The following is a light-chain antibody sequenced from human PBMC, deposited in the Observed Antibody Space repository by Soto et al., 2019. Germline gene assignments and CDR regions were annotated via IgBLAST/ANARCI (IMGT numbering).Light chain of an antibody. V-gene: IGLV2-8*01. CDR3: NSYAGSNNV. J-gene: IGLJ1*01. CDR1: SSDVGGYNY. CDR2: EVS. Sequence: QSALTQPPSASGSPGQSVTISCTGTSSDVGGYNYVSWYQQHPGKAPKLLIYEVSKRPSGVPDRFSGSKSGNTASLTVSGLRAEDEADYYCNSYAGSNNVFGTGTKVTVL.